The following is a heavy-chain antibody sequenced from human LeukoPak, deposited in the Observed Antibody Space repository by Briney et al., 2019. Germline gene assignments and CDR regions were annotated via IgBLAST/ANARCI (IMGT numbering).Heavy chain of an antibody. CDR1: GFTFSSYS. Sequence: GGSLRLSCAASGFTFSSYSMNWVRQAPGKGLEWVSAISGSGGSTYYADSVKGRFTISRDNSKNTLYLQMNSLRAEDTAVYYCAKSVIFWSGYFGYYFDYWGQGTLVTVSS. CDR2: ISGSGGST. V-gene: IGHV3-23*01. CDR3: AKSVIFWSGYFGYYFDY. D-gene: IGHD3-3*01. J-gene: IGHJ4*02.